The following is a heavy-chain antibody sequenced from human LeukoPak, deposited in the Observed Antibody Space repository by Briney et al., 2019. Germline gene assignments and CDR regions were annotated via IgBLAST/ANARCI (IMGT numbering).Heavy chain of an antibody. J-gene: IGHJ5*02. D-gene: IGHD6-19*01. CDR1: GYTFTTYG. CDR2: MNPNSGNT. CDR3: ARGRGSGHKENWFDP. Sequence: GASVNVSCKASGYTFTTYGINWVRQASGQGLEWMGWMNPNSGNTVYTQKFQGRVTITRNTSLSTAYRELSSLRSEDTAVYYCARGRGSGHKENWFDPWGQGTLVTVSS. V-gene: IGHV1-8*01.